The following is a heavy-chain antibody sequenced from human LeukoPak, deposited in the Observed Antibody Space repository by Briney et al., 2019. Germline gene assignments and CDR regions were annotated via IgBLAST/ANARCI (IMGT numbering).Heavy chain of an antibody. CDR2: IRPTAHGSTT. CDR3: SSRRFGDFVAGYY. Sequence: GGSLRLSCTASGGTFDDYSVSWVRQAPGKGLEWVGIIRPTAHGSTTDYAASVKGRFSIAKDDSKTVAYLQMNSLETEDTAVYYCSSRRFGDFVAGYYWGQGTLVTVSS. J-gene: IGHJ4*02. CDR1: GGTFDDYS. D-gene: IGHD3-10*01. V-gene: IGHV3-49*04.